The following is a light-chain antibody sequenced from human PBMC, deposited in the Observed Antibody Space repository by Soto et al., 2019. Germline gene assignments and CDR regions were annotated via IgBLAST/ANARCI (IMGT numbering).Light chain of an antibody. Sequence: EIVLTQSPATLSVPPGERATLSCRASQSVTSNLAWYQQKPGQAPRFLMYGASIRATGIPDRFSGSGSGTEFTLTISSLQSEDFAVYYCQQYNDWPRTFGQGTKVEVK. CDR2: GAS. CDR1: QSVTSN. CDR3: QQYNDWPRT. J-gene: IGKJ1*01. V-gene: IGKV3-15*01.